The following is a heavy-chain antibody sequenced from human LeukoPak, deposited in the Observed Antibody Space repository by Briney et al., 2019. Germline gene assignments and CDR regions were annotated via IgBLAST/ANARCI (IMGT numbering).Heavy chain of an antibody. CDR3: ARDLRGGGSYY. J-gene: IGHJ4*02. CDR2: INPSGGST. CDR1: GYTFTSYY. D-gene: IGHD2-15*01. V-gene: IGHV1-46*01. Sequence: ASVKVSCKASGYTFTSYYMHWVRQAPGQGLEWMGIINPSGGSTSYAQKFQGRVTMTRDMSTSTVYMELSSLRSEDTAVYYCARDLRGGGSYYWGQGTLVTVSS.